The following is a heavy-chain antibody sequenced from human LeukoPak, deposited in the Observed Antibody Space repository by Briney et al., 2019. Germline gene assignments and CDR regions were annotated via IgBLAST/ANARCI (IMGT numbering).Heavy chain of an antibody. CDR1: GYRFISYW. Sequence: GESLKISCKASGYRFISYWIGWVRQMPGKGLEWMGIIYPGDSDTRYSPSFQGQVTISVDKSFSTAYLQLSSLKASDTAMYYCARAYYVDSSGYFPLDNWGQGTLVTVSS. D-gene: IGHD3-22*01. CDR2: IYPGDSDT. CDR3: ARAYYVDSSGYFPLDN. V-gene: IGHV5-51*01. J-gene: IGHJ4*02.